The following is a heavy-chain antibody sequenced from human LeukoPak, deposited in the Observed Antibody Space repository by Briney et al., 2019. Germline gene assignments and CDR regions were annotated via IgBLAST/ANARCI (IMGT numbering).Heavy chain of an antibody. D-gene: IGHD2-2*01. CDR2: IIPIFGTA. CDR3: ATHPDIVVVPAAGVFDY. J-gene: IGHJ4*02. Sequence: SVKVSCKPSGGTFSSYAISWVRQAPGQGLEWMGGIIPIFGTANYAQKFQGRVTITADESTSTAYMELSSLRSEDTAVYYCATHPDIVVVPAAGVFDYWGQGTLVTVSS. CDR1: GGTFSSYA. V-gene: IGHV1-69*13.